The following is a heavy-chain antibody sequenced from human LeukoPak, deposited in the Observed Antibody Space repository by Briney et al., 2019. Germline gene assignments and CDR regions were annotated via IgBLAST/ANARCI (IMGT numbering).Heavy chain of an antibody. J-gene: IGHJ6*03. D-gene: IGHD3-3*01. Sequence: GGSLRLSCAASGFTFSDYYMSWIRQAPGKGLEWVSYISSSGSTIYYADSVKGRFTISRDNAKNSLYLQMNSLRAEDTAVYYCARDEYYDFWSGYYNGGYYYYMDVWGKGTTVTVSS. CDR3: ARDEYYDFWSGYYNGGYYYYMDV. V-gene: IGHV3-11*04. CDR2: ISSSGSTI. CDR1: GFTFSDYY.